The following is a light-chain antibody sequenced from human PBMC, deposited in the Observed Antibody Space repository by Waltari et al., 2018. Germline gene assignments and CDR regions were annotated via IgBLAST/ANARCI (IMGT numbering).Light chain of an antibody. V-gene: IGKV4-1*01. Sequence: DIVLTQSPEYLPVSLGERATINCKSSQSVVFSSNNKNYLAWYQQKPGQPPKLLITWASIRESGVPDRFSGSGSETDFTLTISSLQAEDVAVYYCQQCYTFPYTFGQGTKLEIK. CDR2: WAS. CDR1: QSVVFSSNNKNY. CDR3: QQCYTFPYT. J-gene: IGKJ2*01.